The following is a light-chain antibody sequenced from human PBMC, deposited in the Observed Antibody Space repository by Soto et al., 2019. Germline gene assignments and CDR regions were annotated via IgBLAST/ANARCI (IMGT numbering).Light chain of an antibody. CDR1: SSDVGGYNY. J-gene: IGLJ1*01. Sequence: SVLTQPPSASGSPGQSVTISCTGTSSDVGGYNYVSWYQQHPGKAPKLMIYEVSKRPSGVPDRFSGSKSGNTASLTVSGLQAEDEADYYCSSYAGSKGVFGTGTTVTVL. CDR3: SSYAGSKGV. CDR2: EVS. V-gene: IGLV2-8*01.